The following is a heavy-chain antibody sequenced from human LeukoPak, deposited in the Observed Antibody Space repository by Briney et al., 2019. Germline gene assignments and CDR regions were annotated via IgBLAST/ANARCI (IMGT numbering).Heavy chain of an antibody. D-gene: IGHD1-1*01. Sequence: GGSLRLSCAASGFTFSSYSMNWVRQAPGKGLEWVSSISSSSSYIYYADSVKGRFTISRDNSKNTLYLQMNSLRAEDTAVYYCARDGTMLGSSYYFDYWGQGTLVTVSS. J-gene: IGHJ4*02. V-gene: IGHV3-21*01. CDR3: ARDGTMLGSSYYFDY. CDR2: ISSSSSYI. CDR1: GFTFSSYS.